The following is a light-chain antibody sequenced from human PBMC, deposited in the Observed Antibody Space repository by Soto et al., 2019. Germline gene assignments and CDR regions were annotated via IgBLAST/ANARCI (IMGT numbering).Light chain of an antibody. J-gene: IGLJ3*02. CDR3: CSYAYTFSV. Sequence: QSALTQPASVSGSPGQSITISCIGTSTDVGSYNPFSWYQQHPGKAPKLIIYEGTKRPAGVSNRFSGSKSGNTASLTVSGLQAEDEADYFCCSYAYTFSVFGGGTKLTVL. CDR2: EGT. V-gene: IGLV2-23*01. CDR1: STDVGSYNP.